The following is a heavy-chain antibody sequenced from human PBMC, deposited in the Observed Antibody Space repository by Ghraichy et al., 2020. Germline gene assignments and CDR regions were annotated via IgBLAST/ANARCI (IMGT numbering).Heavy chain of an antibody. D-gene: IGHD3-3*01. CDR2: INHSGST. J-gene: IGHJ4*02. CDR3: ARGRKIFGVVITPGLFDY. V-gene: IGHV4-34*01. CDR1: GGSFSGYY. Sequence: SETLSLTCAVYGGSFSGYYWSWIRQPPGKGLEWIGEINHSGSTNYNPSLKSRVTISVDTSKNQFSLKLSSVTAADTAVYYCARGRKIFGVVITPGLFDYWGQGTLVTVSS.